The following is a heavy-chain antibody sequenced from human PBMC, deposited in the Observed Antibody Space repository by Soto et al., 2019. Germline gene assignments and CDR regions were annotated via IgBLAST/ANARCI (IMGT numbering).Heavy chain of an antibody. D-gene: IGHD6-19*01. CDR2: IWYDGSNK. V-gene: IGHV3-33*01. CDR3: ARVLVAGYYFDS. CDR1: GFTFSSYG. J-gene: IGHJ4*02. Sequence: QVQLVESGGGAVQPGRSLRLSCAASGFTFSSYGMHWVRQAPGKGLEWVADIWYDGSNKYYADSVKGRFTISRDNSKDTLYLQMNSLRAEVTAVYYCARVLVAGYYFDSWGQGTLVTVAS.